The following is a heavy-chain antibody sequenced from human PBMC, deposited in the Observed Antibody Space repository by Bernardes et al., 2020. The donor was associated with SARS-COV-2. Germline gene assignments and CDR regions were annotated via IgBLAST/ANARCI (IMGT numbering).Heavy chain of an antibody. CDR1: GFTFSSYS. CDR3: ARDRLAASVIAARRLGWFGP. D-gene: IGHD6-6*01. V-gene: IGHV3-21*01. Sequence: GGSLRLSCAASGFTFSSYSMNWVRQAPGKGLEWVSSISSSSSYIYYADSVKGRFTISRDNAKNSLYLQMNSLRAEDTAVYYCARDRLAASVIAARRLGWFGPWGQGTLVTVSS. CDR2: ISSSSSYI. J-gene: IGHJ5*02.